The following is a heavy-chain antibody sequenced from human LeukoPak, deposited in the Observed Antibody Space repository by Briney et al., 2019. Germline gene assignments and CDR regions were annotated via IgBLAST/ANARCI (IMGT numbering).Heavy chain of an antibody. CDR3: ARDRLHYGEYEKTFDY. V-gene: IGHV3-48*01. Sequence: PGGSLRLSCAASGFTFNSYSMNWVRQAPGKGLEWVSYITFSSSIIYYADSVKGRFTISRDNAKNSLYLQMNSLRAEDTAVYYCARDRLHYGEYEKTFDYWGQGTLVSVSS. CDR2: ITFSSSII. J-gene: IGHJ4*02. D-gene: IGHD4-17*01. CDR1: GFTFNSYS.